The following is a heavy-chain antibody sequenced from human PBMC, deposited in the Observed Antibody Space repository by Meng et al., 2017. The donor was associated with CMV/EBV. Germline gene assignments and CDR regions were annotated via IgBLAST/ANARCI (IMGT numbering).Heavy chain of an antibody. V-gene: IGHV3-30-3*01. CDR3: ARDLEDGAPPIPWY. Sequence: LWVCWGGVCAPGVSRGLSCAASGFTFSSYAMDWVRQAPGKGLEWVAVISYDGSNKNDADSVKGRFTISRDNSKNTLYLQMNSLRAADTAVYYCARDLEDGAPPIPWYWGQGTLVTVSS. D-gene: IGHD4-17*01. CDR1: GFTFSSYA. CDR2: ISYDGSNK. J-gene: IGHJ4*02.